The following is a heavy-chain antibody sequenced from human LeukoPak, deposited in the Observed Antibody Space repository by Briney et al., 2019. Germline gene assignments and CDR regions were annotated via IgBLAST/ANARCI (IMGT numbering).Heavy chain of an antibody. D-gene: IGHD3-10*01. CDR2: ISGCGGST. CDR3: AKHSTGVEC. V-gene: IGHV3-23*01. J-gene: IGHJ2*01. CDR1: GFTFSNYA. Sequence: GGSLRLSCAASGFTFSNYAMTWVRQAPGKGLEWVSAISGCGGSTYYADSVKGRFTISRDNSKNTLYLQMNSLRAEDTAVYYCAKHSTGVECWGRGTLVTVSS.